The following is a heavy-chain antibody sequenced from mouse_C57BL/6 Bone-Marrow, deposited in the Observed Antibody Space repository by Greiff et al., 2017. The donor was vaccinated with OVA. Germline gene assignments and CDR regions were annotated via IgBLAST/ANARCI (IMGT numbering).Heavy chain of an antibody. D-gene: IGHD1-1*02. CDR2: INYDGSST. J-gene: IGHJ2*01. V-gene: IGHV5-16*01. CDR3: ARDRYGWGYFDY. Sequence: VMLVESEGGLVQPGSSMKLSCTASGFTFSDYYMAWVRQVPEKGLEWVANINYDGSSTYYLDSLKSRFIISRDNAKNILYLQMSSLKSEDTATYYCARDRYGWGYFDYWGQGTTLTVSS. CDR1: GFTFSDYY.